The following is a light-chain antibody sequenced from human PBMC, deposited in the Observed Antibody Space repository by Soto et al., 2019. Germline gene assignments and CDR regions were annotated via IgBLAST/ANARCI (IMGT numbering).Light chain of an antibody. Sequence: EIVLTQSPATLSLSPGERATLSCRPSQSVSSYLAWYQQKPGQAPRLLIYDASNRATGIPARFSGSGSGTDFTLTISSLEPEDFAVYYCQQRRNWPPTFGQGTKV. V-gene: IGKV3-11*01. J-gene: IGKJ1*01. CDR2: DAS. CDR1: QSVSSY. CDR3: QQRRNWPPT.